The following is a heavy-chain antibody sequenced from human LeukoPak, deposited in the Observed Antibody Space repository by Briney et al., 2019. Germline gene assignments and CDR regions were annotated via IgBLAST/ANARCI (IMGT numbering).Heavy chain of an antibody. CDR1: GFTFSSYS. V-gene: IGHV3-21*04. J-gene: IGHJ5*02. D-gene: IGHD2-8*01. Sequence: GGSLRLSCAASGFTFSSYSMNWVRQAPGKGLEWVSSISSSSSYIYYADSVKGRFTISRDNAKNSLYLQMNSLRAEDTAVYSCARASCTNGVCYTPYNWFDPWGQGTLVTVSS. CDR3: ARASCTNGVCYTPYNWFDP. CDR2: ISSSSSYI.